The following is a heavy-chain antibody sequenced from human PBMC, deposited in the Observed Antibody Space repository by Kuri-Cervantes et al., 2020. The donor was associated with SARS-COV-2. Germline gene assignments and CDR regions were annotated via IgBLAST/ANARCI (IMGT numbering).Heavy chain of an antibody. CDR1: GFTFSSYS. CDR2: ISYDGSNK. D-gene: IGHD6-13*01. J-gene: IGHJ4*02. Sequence: GGSLRLSCAASGFTFSSYSMNWVRQAPGKGLEWVAVISYDGSNKYYADSVKGRFTISRDNAKNSLYLQMNSLRAEDTAVYYCARRGSSWDYWGQGTLVTVSS. V-gene: IGHV3-30*03. CDR3: ARRGSSWDY.